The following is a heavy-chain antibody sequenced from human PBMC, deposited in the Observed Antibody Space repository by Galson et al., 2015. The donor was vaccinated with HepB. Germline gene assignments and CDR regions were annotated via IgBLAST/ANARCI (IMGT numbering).Heavy chain of an antibody. D-gene: IGHD6-19*01. J-gene: IGHJ4*02. CDR3: AREGDSGRTFDY. Sequence: SVKVSCKASGSSFTSYYMHWVRQAPGQGLEWMGIINPSGGSTNYAQKFQGRVTMTRDTSTSTVYMELSSLRSEDTAVHYCAREGDSGRTFDYWGQGTLVTVSS. CDR2: INPSGGST. CDR1: GSSFTSYY. V-gene: IGHV1-46*01.